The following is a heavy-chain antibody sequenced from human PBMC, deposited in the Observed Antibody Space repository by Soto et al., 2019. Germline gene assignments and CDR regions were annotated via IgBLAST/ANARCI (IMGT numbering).Heavy chain of an antibody. CDR1: GGTFSSYD. D-gene: IGHD2-2*01. Sequence: QVQLVQSGAEVKKTGSSVKVSCKASGGTFSSYDISWVRPAPGQGLAWRGGIIPIFGTANYAQKFQGRVTITADEATSTDYMELSSLRSEDTAVDYCARHSRYFSSTSCFMGYFDLWGRGTLVTVAS. CDR2: IIPIFGTA. CDR3: ARHSRYFSSTSCFMGYFDL. V-gene: IGHV1-69*01. J-gene: IGHJ2*01.